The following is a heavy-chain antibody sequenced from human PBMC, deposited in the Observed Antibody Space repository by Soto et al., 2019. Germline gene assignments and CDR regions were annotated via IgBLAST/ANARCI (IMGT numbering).Heavy chain of an antibody. V-gene: IGHV4-59*01. CDR2: IYYLGST. CDR3: ARDGYDGSGSPYPAF. J-gene: IGHJ4*02. CDR1: GASMSEYF. Sequence: TETLSLTCTVSGASMSEYFWSWIRQSPGKGLEWIGYIYYLGSTDYNPSLKSRVTISVDTSKRQFSLRLTSVTAADTAVYYCARDGYDGSGSPYPAFWGPGTQVTVSS. D-gene: IGHD3-10*01.